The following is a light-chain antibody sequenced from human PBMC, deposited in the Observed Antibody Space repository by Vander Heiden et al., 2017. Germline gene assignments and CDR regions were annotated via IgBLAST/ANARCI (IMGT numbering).Light chain of an antibody. CDR1: QGVSSY. J-gene: IGKJ4*01. Sequence: EVVLTQSPATLPLSPGERATLSCRASQGVSSYLAWYQQKPGQAPRLLIYDASNRATGIPARFSGSGSGTDFTLTISSLEPEDFAVYYCQQRSNWPLTFGGGTKVEIQ. CDR2: DAS. CDR3: QQRSNWPLT. V-gene: IGKV3-11*01.